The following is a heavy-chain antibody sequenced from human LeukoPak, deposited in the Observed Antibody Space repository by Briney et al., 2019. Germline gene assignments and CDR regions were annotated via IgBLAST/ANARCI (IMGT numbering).Heavy chain of an antibody. CDR2: INPSTSSR. Sequence: GASVKVSCKASGYTVTNYYMHWVRQVPGQGLEWMGMINPSTSSRTYAQKFQGRVTVTSDTSTSTVYMEVSSLRSEDTAIYYCARSRMWLSTNDWGQGTLVTVSS. J-gene: IGHJ4*02. V-gene: IGHV1-46*01. D-gene: IGHD5-12*01. CDR1: GYTVTNYY. CDR3: ARSRMWLSTND.